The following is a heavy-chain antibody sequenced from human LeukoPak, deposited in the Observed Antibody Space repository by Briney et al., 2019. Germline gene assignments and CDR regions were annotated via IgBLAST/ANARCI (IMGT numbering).Heavy chain of an antibody. CDR2: IYYSGST. Sequence: KASETLSLTCAVSGGSISSGGYYWSWIRQHPGKGLEWIGYIYYSGSTYYNPSLKSRVTISVDTSKNQFSLKLSSVTAADTAVYYCARGWTLSELDPWGQGTLVTVSS. CDR3: ARGWTLSELDP. V-gene: IGHV4-31*11. J-gene: IGHJ5*02. CDR1: GGSISSGGYY. D-gene: IGHD1-26*01.